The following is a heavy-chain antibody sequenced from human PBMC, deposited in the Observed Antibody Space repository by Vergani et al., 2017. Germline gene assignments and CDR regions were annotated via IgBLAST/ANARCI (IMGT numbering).Heavy chain of an antibody. CDR3: ARDGADCSSTSCYDYYYYYMDV. J-gene: IGHJ6*03. V-gene: IGHV1-46*01. CDR2: INPSGGST. Sequence: QVQLVQSGAEVKKPGASVKVSCKASGYTFTSYYMHWVRQAPGQGLEWMGIINPSGGSTSYAQKFQGRVTMTRDQSTSTVYMELSSLRSEDTAVYYCARDGADCSSTSCYDYYYYYMDVWGKGTTVTVSS. CDR1: GYTFTSYY. D-gene: IGHD2-2*01.